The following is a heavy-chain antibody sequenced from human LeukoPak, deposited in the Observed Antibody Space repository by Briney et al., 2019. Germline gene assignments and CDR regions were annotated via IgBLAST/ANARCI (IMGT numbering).Heavy chain of an antibody. Sequence: SETLSLTCTVSGGSISSYYWSWIRQPPAKGLGWIGYIYYSGSTNYNPSLKSRVTISVDTSKNQFSLKLSSVTAADTAVYYCARLPPPSGYYYYYGMDVWGQGTTVTVSS. CDR2: IYYSGST. CDR3: ARLPPPSGYYYYYGMDV. J-gene: IGHJ6*02. V-gene: IGHV4-59*08. CDR1: GGSISSYY.